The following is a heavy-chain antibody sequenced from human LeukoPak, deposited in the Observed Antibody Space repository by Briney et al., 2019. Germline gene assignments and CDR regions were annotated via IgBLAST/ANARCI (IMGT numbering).Heavy chain of an antibody. CDR1: GGSISSYY. Sequence: PSETPSLTCTVSGGSISSYYWSWIRQPAGKGLEWIGRIYTSGSTNYNPSLKSRVTMSVDTSKNQFSLKLSSVTAADTAVYYCARDGDYYDSSAPHFDYWGQGTLVTVSS. CDR3: ARDGDYYDSSAPHFDY. J-gene: IGHJ4*02. D-gene: IGHD3-22*01. CDR2: IYTSGST. V-gene: IGHV4-4*07.